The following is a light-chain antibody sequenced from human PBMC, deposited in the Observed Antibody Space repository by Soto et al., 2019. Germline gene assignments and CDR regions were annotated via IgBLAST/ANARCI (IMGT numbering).Light chain of an antibody. CDR3: QQYATFSGT. Sequence: DIQMTQSPSTLSASVGDTVTVTCRASLSVSGWLAWYQQKPGEAPKLLIYDASAWPRGVPSRFSGSGSGTKFTLTIASLQPDDFATYYCQQYATFSGTFGPGTKVDI. J-gene: IGKJ1*01. CDR2: DAS. CDR1: LSVSGW. V-gene: IGKV1-5*01.